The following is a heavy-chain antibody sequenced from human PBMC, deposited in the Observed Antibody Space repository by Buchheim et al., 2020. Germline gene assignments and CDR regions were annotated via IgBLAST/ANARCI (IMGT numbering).Heavy chain of an antibody. Sequence: QVQLVESGGGVVQPGRSLRLSCAASGFTFSSYAMHWVRQAPGKGLEWVAVISYDGSNKYYADSVKGRFTISRDNSKNTLYLQMNSLRAEDTAVYYCAREYCSSTSCAIENTYYYYYYGMDVWGQGTT. CDR3: AREYCSSTSCAIENTYYYYYYGMDV. J-gene: IGHJ6*02. V-gene: IGHV3-30-3*01. CDR1: GFTFSSYA. D-gene: IGHD2-2*01. CDR2: ISYDGSNK.